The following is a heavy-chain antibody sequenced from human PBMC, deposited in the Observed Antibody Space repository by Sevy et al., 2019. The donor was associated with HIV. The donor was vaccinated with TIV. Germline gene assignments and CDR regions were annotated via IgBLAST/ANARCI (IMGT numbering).Heavy chain of an antibody. CDR1: GFTFSTYG. CDR3: ARDLEFYDYGDYGPAFMPDY. CDR2: MRFDGSNT. Sequence: GGSLRLSCAASGFTFSTYGMHWVRQAPGKGLEWVAVMRFDGSNTYYADSVKGRFTISRDIAKNTLHLQMNSLRAEDTAVSYCARDLEFYDYGDYGPAFMPDYWGQGTLVTVSS. J-gene: IGHJ4*02. V-gene: IGHV3-33*01. D-gene: IGHD4-17*01.